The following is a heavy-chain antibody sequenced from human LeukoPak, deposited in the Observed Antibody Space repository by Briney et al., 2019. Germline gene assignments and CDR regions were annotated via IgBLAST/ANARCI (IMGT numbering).Heavy chain of an antibody. J-gene: IGHJ5*02. CDR2: INTNTGNP. CDR3: ARDLRECYYDSSGSPPGGWFDP. Sequence: ASVKVSCKASGYTLTSYAMNWVRQAPGQGLEWMGWINTNTGNPTYAQGFTGRFVFSLDTSVSTAYLQISSLKAEDTAVYYCARDLRECYYDSSGSPPGGWFDPWGQGTLVTVSS. CDR1: GYTLTSYA. D-gene: IGHD3-22*01. V-gene: IGHV7-4-1*02.